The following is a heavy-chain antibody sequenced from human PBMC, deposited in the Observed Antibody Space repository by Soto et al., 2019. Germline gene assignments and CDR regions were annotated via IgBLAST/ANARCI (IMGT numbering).Heavy chain of an antibody. D-gene: IGHD2-2*01. CDR3: AKPEVPAAMDLHLIDY. J-gene: IGHJ4*02. CDR2: ISYDGSNK. V-gene: IGHV3-30*18. CDR1: GFTFSSYG. Sequence: GGSLRLSCAASGFTFSSYGMHWVRQAPGKGLEWVAVISYDGSNKYYADSVKGRFTISRDNSKNTLYLQMNSLRAEDTAVYYCAKPEVPAAMDLHLIDYWGQGTLVTVSS.